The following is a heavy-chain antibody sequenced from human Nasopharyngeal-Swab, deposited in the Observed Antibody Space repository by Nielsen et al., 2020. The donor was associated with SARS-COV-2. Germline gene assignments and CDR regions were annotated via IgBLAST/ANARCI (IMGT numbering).Heavy chain of an antibody. Sequence: ASVKVSCKASGYTFTSYAMNWVRQAPGQGLEWMGWINTNTGNPTYAQGFIGRFVFSLDTSVSTAYLQISSLKAEDTAVYYCARGRYYGSGSYYNWFDPWGQGTLVTVSS. D-gene: IGHD3-10*01. CDR3: ARGRYYGSGSYYNWFDP. CDR2: INTNTGNP. CDR1: GYTFTSYA. J-gene: IGHJ5*02. V-gene: IGHV7-4-1*02.